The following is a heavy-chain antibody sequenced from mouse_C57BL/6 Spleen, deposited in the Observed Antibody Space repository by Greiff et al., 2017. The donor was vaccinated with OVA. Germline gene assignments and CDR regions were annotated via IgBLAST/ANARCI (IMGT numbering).Heavy chain of an antibody. CDR1: GYTFTSYW. J-gene: IGHJ2*01. CDR2: IYPSDSET. Sequence: QVQLQQPGAELVRPGSSVKLSCKASGYTFTSYWMDWVKQRPGQGLEWIGNIYPSDSETHYNQKFKDKATLTVDKSSSTAYMQLSSLTSEDSAVYYCAREGYDDDGLYYWGQGTTLTVSS. CDR3: AREGYDDDGLYY. V-gene: IGHV1-61*01. D-gene: IGHD2-4*01.